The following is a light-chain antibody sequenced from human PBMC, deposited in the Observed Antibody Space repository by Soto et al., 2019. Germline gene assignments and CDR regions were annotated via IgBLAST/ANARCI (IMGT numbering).Light chain of an antibody. CDR1: SSDVGSYNL. CDR3: CSFAGTTPYVL. V-gene: IGLV2-23*02. Sequence: QSALTQPASVSGSSGQSSTISCTGTSSDVGSYNLVSWFQQHPGKAPRLIIYEVNKRPSGVSNRFSGSKSGYTASLTISGLQADDEAEYYCCSFAGTTPYVLFGGWTKLTV. CDR2: EVN. J-gene: IGLJ2*01.